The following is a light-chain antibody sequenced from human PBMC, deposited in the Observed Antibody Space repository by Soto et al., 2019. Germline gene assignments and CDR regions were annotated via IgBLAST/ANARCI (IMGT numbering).Light chain of an antibody. CDR3: QQANSFPLT. V-gene: IGKV1-12*01. CDR1: QDIGSW. CDR2: AAS. J-gene: IGKJ4*01. Sequence: DIQLTQSPSSVSASVADTVPIPXXASQDIGSWLAWFQQKPGRAPKVXIYAASSLQSGVPSRFSGSGAGADFTLTISSLQPEDFATYYCQQANSFPLTFGGGTKVDI.